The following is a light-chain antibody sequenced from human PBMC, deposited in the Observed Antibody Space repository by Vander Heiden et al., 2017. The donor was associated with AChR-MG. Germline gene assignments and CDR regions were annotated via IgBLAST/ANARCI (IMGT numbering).Light chain of an antibody. CDR3: QSYDSSVSGWV. CDR1: RSNTGAGYG. Sequence: QSVLTQPPSVSGAPGQRVTISCTGTRSNTGAGYGVHWYQHLPGTAPKLLMYGNNNRPSGVPERFSGSKSCASASLAITGLQAEDEGDYYCQSYDSSVSGWVFGGGTKLTVL. J-gene: IGLJ3*02. V-gene: IGLV1-40*01. CDR2: GNN.